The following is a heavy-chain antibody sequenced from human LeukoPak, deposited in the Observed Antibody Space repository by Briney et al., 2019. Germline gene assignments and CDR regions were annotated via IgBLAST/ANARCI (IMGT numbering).Heavy chain of an antibody. D-gene: IGHD3-10*01. CDR2: IYYSGST. V-gene: IGHV4-61*01. CDR3: AREAFGIQRDWFDP. CDR1: GGSVSSGSYY. J-gene: IGHJ5*02. Sequence: SETLSLTCTVSGGSVSSGSYYWSWIRQPPGKGLEWIGYIYYSGSTNYNPSLKSRVTISADTSKNQFSLKLSSVTAADTAVYYCAREAFGIQRDWFDPWGQGTLVTVSS.